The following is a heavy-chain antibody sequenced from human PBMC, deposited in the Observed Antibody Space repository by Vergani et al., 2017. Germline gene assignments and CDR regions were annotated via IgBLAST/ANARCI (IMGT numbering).Heavy chain of an antibody. CDR3: AAARTFGHYYYMDI. CDR2: ITPFFPTG. CDR1: GGTFNIYS. Sequence: QVQLVQSGAEVKKPGSSVKVSCKASGGTFNIYSVSWLRQAPGQGPEWMGGITPFFPTGHYAQKFQGRVTITADESATTVYMELSSLRSEDTAVYYCAAARTFGHYYYMDIWGKGTTVTVSS. V-gene: IGHV1-69*12. D-gene: IGHD3-16*01. J-gene: IGHJ6*03.